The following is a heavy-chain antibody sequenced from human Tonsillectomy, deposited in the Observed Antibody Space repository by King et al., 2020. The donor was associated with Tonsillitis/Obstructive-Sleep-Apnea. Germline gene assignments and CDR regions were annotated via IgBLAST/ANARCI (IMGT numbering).Heavy chain of an antibody. CDR2: INPNSGGT. D-gene: IGHD3-9*01. V-gene: IGHV1-2*06. CDR3: ARGGYNILTGYFDY. Sequence: VQLVQSGAEVKKPGDSVKISCKASGYTFTGYYMHWVRQAPGQGLQWMGRINPNSGGTNYAQMFQGRVTMTRDTSISTAYMELSRLGSDDTAVYYCARGGYNILTGYFDYWGQGTLVTVSS. J-gene: IGHJ4*02. CDR1: GYTFTGYY.